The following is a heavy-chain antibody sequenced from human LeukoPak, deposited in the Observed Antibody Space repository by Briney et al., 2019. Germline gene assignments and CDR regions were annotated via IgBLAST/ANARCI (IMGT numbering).Heavy chain of an antibody. J-gene: IGHJ4*02. Sequence: AETLSLTCTVSGYFISSGYYWGWIRQPPGKGLEWIGSIYHSGSTYYNPSLKSRVTISVDTSKNQFSLKLSSVTAADTAVYYCARDRYSSSWFDYWGQGTLVTVSS. V-gene: IGHV4-38-2*02. CDR2: IYHSGST. CDR3: ARDRYSSSWFDY. D-gene: IGHD6-13*01. CDR1: GYFISSGYY.